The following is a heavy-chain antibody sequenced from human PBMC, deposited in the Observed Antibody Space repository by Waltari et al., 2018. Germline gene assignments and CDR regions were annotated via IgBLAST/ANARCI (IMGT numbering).Heavy chain of an antibody. CDR2: ISYDGSNK. CDR1: GFTFSSYA. CDR3: ARVGYFDWYYFDY. J-gene: IGHJ4*02. Sequence: QVQLVESGGGVVQPGRSLRLSCAASGFTFSSYAMHWVRQAPGKGLEWVAFISYDGSNKYYADSVKGRFTISRDNSKNTLYLQMNSLRAEDTAVYYCARVGYFDWYYFDYWGQGTLVTVSS. V-gene: IGHV3-30*04. D-gene: IGHD3-9*01.